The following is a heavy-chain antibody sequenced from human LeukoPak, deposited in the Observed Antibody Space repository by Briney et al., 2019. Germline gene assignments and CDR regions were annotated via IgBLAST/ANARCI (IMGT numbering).Heavy chain of an antibody. CDR3: AREAAAAHPDY. J-gene: IGHJ4*02. D-gene: IGHD6-13*01. Sequence: GGSLRLSCAASGFTFSSYWMSWVRQAPGKGLEWVANIKQDGSEKYYVDSVKGRFTISRDNAKNALYLQMNSLRAEDTAVYYCAREAAAAHPDYWGQGTLVTVSS. CDR2: IKQDGSEK. V-gene: IGHV3-7*05. CDR1: GFTFSSYW.